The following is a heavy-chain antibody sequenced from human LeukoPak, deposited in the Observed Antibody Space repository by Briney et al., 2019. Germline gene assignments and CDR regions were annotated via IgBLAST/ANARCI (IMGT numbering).Heavy chain of an antibody. D-gene: IGHD3-22*01. J-gene: IGHJ4*02. CDR1: GFTFDDYA. Sequence: GGSLRLSCAASGFTFDDYAMHWVRQAPGGGLGWGSGISWNSGSIGYADSVKGRFTISRDNAKNSLYLQMNSLRAEDTALYYCAKDISSSGTYYFDYWGQGTLVTVSS. CDR3: AKDISSSGTYYFDY. CDR2: ISWNSGSI. V-gene: IGHV3-9*01.